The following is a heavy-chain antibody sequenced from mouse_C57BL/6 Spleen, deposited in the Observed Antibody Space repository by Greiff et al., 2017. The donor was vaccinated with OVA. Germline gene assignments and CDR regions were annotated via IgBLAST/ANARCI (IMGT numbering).Heavy chain of an antibody. CDR1: GFTFTDYY. J-gene: IGHJ2*01. V-gene: IGHV7-3*01. Sequence: EVNVVESGGGLVQPGGSLSLSCAASGFTFTDYYMSWVRQPPGKALEWLGFIRNKAHGYTTEYSASVKGRFTISRDNSQSILYLQMNALRAEDSATYYCARGRSSSGYFDYWGQGTTLTVSS. CDR2: IRNKAHGYTT. CDR3: ARGRSSSGYFDY. D-gene: IGHD3-2*02.